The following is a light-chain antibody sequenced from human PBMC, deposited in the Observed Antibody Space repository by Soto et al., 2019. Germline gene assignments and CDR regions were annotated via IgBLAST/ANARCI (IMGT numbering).Light chain of an antibody. V-gene: IGLV1-47*02. CDR3: AAWDDSRSGCV. CDR1: SSNIGSNY. Sequence: QSVLTQPPSASGTPGQSVTISCSGSSSNIGSNYVYWYQQLPGTAPKLLIYSNNQRPSGVSDRFSGSKSGTSASLAISGLRSEDEADYYCAAWDDSRSGCVFGAGTKLTVL. J-gene: IGLJ3*02. CDR2: SNN.